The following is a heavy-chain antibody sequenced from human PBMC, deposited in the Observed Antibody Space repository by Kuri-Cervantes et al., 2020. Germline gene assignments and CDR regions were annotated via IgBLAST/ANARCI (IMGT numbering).Heavy chain of an antibody. CDR1: GFTFSSYG. CDR2: ISYDGSNK. Sequence: GGSLRLSCAASGFTFSSYGMHWVRQAPGKGLEWVAVISYDGSNKYYADSVEGRFTISRDNSKNTLYLQMNSLRAEDTAVYYCAKDRVTAMVTKYYGMDVWGQGTTVTVSS. CDR3: AKDRVTAMVTKYYGMDV. V-gene: IGHV3-30*18. D-gene: IGHD5-18*01. J-gene: IGHJ6*02.